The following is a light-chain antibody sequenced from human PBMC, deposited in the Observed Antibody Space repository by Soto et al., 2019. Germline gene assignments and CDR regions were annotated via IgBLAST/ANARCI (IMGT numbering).Light chain of an antibody. CDR3: SSYTTSNTRQIV. J-gene: IGLJ1*01. Sequence: QSALTQPASVSGSPGQSITISCTGTSSDVGGYNYVSWYQHHPGKAPKLMIYEVSNRPSGVSNRFSGSKSGNTASLTISGLQPEDEADYYCSSYTTSNTRQIVLGTGTKVTV. V-gene: IGLV2-14*01. CDR2: EVS. CDR1: SSDVGGYNY.